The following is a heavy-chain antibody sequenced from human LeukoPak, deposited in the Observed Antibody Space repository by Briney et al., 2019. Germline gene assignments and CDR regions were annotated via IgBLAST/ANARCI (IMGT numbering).Heavy chain of an antibody. Sequence: SGTLSLTCTVSGGPITTYYLSWIRQSAGMGLEWIGRISGSGVITYNPSLKSRVILSLDTSNNHFSLKLISVTAADTAVYYCARDSGTTGEVKFDPWGQGMLVTVSS. CDR1: GGPITTYY. D-gene: IGHD3-10*01. J-gene: IGHJ5*02. V-gene: IGHV4-4*07. CDR3: ARDSGTTGEVKFDP. CDR2: ISGSGVI.